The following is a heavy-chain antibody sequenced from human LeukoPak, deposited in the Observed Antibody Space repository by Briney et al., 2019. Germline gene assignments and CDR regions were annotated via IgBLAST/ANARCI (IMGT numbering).Heavy chain of an antibody. CDR3: ARDPYSGNYGNYYYYYMDV. CDR1: GFIFSNYA. V-gene: IGHV3-30*04. J-gene: IGHJ6*03. Sequence: GRSLRLSCAASGFIFSNYAMHWVRQAPGKGLEWVALISSDGSKIYYADSVKGRFTISRDNSRNTLYLQMNSLRAEDSAVYYCARDPYSGNYGNYYYYYMDVWGKGTTVTVSS. D-gene: IGHD1-26*01. CDR2: ISSDGSKI.